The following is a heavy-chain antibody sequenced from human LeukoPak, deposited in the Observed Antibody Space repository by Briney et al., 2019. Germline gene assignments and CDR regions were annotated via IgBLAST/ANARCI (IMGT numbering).Heavy chain of an antibody. V-gene: IGHV1-2*02. CDR2: INPNSGGT. CDR1: GYTFTGYY. CDR3: ARDRGYDSSGYYLGYYYYYMDV. Sequence: ASVKVSCKASGYTFTGYYMHWVRQAPGQGLEWMGWINPNSGGTNYAQKFQVRVTMTRDTSISTAYMELSRLRSDDTAVYYCARDRGYDSSGYYLGYYYYYMDVWGKGTTVTVSS. J-gene: IGHJ6*03. D-gene: IGHD3-22*01.